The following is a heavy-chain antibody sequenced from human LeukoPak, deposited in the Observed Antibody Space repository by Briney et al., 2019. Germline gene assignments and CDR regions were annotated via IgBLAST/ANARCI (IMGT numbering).Heavy chain of an antibody. CDR2: INHSGSD. Sequence: SETLSLTCAVYGGSFSHYYWSWIRQPPGKGLEWIGEINHSGSDNHNPSLESRVTISLDTSKNQFSLRLNSVTTADTAVYFCTRRVAITGTPKAYFDYWGQGILVTVSS. J-gene: IGHJ4*02. V-gene: IGHV4-34*01. CDR3: TRRVAITGTPKAYFDY. D-gene: IGHD1-20*01. CDR1: GGSFSHYY.